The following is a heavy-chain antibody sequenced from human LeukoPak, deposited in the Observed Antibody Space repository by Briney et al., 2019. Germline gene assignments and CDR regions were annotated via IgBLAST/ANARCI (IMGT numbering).Heavy chain of an antibody. Sequence: SETLSLTCAVSGDSINSGASSWSWIRQPPGKGLEWIGYIYHSGGTYYNPSLNSRLTISVDRSKNQFSLTLSSVTAADTALYFCARGVDLGRAYYFDSWGQGTLVTVSS. V-gene: IGHV4-30-2*01. J-gene: IGHJ4*02. CDR2: IYHSGGT. CDR3: ARGVDLGRAYYFDS. CDR1: GDSINSGASS. D-gene: IGHD7-27*01.